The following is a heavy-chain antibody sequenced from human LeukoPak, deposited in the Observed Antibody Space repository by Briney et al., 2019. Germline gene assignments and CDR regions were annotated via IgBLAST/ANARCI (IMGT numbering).Heavy chain of an antibody. V-gene: IGHV3-23*01. J-gene: IGHJ4*02. CDR1: GFTFSSYA. D-gene: IGHD3-3*01. Sequence: GGSLRLSCAASGFTFSSYAMSWVRQAPGKGLDWVSVISGSGGSTYYADSVKGRFTISRDNSKNTLYLQMNSLRAEDTAVYYCAKTYDFWDPQGYWGQGTLVTVSS. CDR3: AKTYDFWDPQGY. CDR2: ISGSGGST.